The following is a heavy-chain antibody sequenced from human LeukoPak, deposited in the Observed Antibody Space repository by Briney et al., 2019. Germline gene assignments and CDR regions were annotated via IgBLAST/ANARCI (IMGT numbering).Heavy chain of an antibody. V-gene: IGHV1-69*01. J-gene: IGHJ6*04. D-gene: IGHD5-12*01. CDR2: IIPIFGTA. CDR3: AWGSGYDFSYYYGMAV. Sequence: SSVKVSCKASGGTFSSYAISWVRHAPGQGLESMVGIIPIFGTANYGQKFQGRVTITADESTRRAYMELSSLRSEDTAVYYCAWGSGYDFSYYYGMAVWGKGTTVTVSS. CDR1: GGTFSSYA.